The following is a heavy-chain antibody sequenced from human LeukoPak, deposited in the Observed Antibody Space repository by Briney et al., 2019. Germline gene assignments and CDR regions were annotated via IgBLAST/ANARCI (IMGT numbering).Heavy chain of an antibody. CDR3: ARIDPLGFFDQ. CDR1: GAFSSRYY. Sequence: SETLSLTCSVSGAFSSRYYWSWVRQPPGKGLEWIGHIFFSGHSNYKPSLTSRISMSVDPSKPQISLELTSVTAAATTVYYCARIDPLGFFDQWGPGTLVTVSS. CDR2: IFFSGHS. V-gene: IGHV4-59*12. J-gene: IGHJ4*03.